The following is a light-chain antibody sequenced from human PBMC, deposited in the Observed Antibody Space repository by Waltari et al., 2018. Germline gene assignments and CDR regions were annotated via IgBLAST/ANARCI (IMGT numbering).Light chain of an antibody. CDR1: SSDVGFYDF. Sequence: QSALTQPASVSGSPGQSITISCTGTSSDVGFYDFVSWFQQHPGKAPKVMIYKVNNRPPGVSNPFSGSKSANTASLTISGLQAEDEADYYCSSYTRRSYWVFGGGTQLTVL. CDR3: SSYTRRSYWV. V-gene: IGLV2-14*01. J-gene: IGLJ3*02. CDR2: KVN.